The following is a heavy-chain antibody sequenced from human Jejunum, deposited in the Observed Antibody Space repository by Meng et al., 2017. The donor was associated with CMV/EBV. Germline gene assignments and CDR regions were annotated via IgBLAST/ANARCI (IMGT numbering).Heavy chain of an antibody. V-gene: IGHV3-33*06. Sequence: LSCAASGFTFSAYGMHWVRQAPGKGLEWVAHIWYDGSNDYYRDSVKGRFTISRDNSKDTLYLQMNSVRADDTAVYYCAKGPGTSVDYWGQGTLVTVSS. CDR1: GFTFSAYG. J-gene: IGHJ4*02. CDR2: IWYDGSND. D-gene: IGHD1-7*01. CDR3: AKGPGTSVDY.